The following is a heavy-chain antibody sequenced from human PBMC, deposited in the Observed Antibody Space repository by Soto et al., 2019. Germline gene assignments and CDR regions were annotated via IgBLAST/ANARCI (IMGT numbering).Heavy chain of an antibody. Sequence: PSETLSLTCTVSGGSLSSNDCSWIWIRQRPGKGLEWIAEVNHTGGTNYNPSLRSRVTISIDTSQYQFTLRLSFVTAADTAIYYCASDRFDSWGQGTLVTVSS. CDR1: GGSLSSNDCS. V-gene: IGHV4-34*01. CDR3: ASDRFDS. J-gene: IGHJ4*02. CDR2: VNHTGGT.